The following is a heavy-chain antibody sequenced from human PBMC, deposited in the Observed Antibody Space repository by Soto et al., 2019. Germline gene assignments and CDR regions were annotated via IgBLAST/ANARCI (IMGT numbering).Heavy chain of an antibody. CDR2: ISSTTNYI. V-gene: IGHV3-21*06. Sequence: GGSLRLSCAASGFTFTRYSMNWVRQAPGRGLEWVSSISSTTNYIYYGDSTKGRFTISRDNAKNSLYLEMNSLRAEDTAVYYCARESEDLTSNFDYWGQGTLVTVSS. CDR3: ARESEDLTSNFDY. CDR1: GFTFTRYS. J-gene: IGHJ4*02.